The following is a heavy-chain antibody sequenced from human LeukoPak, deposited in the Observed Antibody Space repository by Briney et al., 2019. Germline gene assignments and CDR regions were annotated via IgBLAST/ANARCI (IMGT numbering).Heavy chain of an antibody. D-gene: IGHD1-1*01. V-gene: IGHV1-18*01. Sequence: GASVKVSCKASGYTFTSYGFSWVRQAPGQGLEWMGWINAYNGNTNYAQELQGRVTMTTDTSTSTAYMELRSLRFDDTAVYYCARRQGTTLSFDYWGQGTLVTVSS. CDR2: INAYNGNT. CDR3: ARRQGTTLSFDY. CDR1: GYTFTSYG. J-gene: IGHJ4*02.